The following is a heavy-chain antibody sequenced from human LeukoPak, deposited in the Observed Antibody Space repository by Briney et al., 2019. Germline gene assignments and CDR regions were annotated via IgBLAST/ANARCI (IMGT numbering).Heavy chain of an antibody. J-gene: IGHJ4*02. Sequence: GGSLRLSCAASGFTFSSYGIHWVRQAQGKGLEWVAVIWYDGSNKYYTDSVKGRFTISRDNSKNTLYLQMNSLRAEDTAVYYCAKDVAANWKEGLDYWGQGTLVTVSS. CDR3: AKDVAANWKEGLDY. CDR2: IWYDGSNK. V-gene: IGHV3-33*06. CDR1: GFTFSSYG. D-gene: IGHD1-1*01.